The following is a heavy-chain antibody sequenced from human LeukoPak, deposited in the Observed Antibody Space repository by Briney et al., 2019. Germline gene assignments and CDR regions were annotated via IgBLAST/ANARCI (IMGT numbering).Heavy chain of an antibody. Sequence: GGSLRLSCAASGFTFSSYAMSWVHQAPGKGLEWVSAISGSGGSTYYADSVKGRFTISRDNSKNTLYLQMNSLRAEDTAVYYCAKDQITMIVVVIPDSFDYWGQGTLVTVSS. J-gene: IGHJ4*02. CDR3: AKDQITMIVVVIPDSFDY. V-gene: IGHV3-23*01. CDR1: GFTFSSYA. D-gene: IGHD3-22*01. CDR2: ISGSGGST.